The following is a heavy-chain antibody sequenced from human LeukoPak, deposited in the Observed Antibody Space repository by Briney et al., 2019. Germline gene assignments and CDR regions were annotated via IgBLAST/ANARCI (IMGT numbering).Heavy chain of an antibody. CDR2: INPNSGDT. D-gene: IGHD2-21*01. J-gene: IGHJ5*02. CDR1: GYTFTGHY. Sequence: ASVKVSCKASGYTFTGHYMHWVRQAPGQGLEWMGWINPNSGDTNYAQKFQGRVTMTRDTSISTAYMELSRLRSDDTAVYYCARDLGFDSNWFDPWGQGTLVTVSS. CDR3: ARDLGFDSNWFDP. V-gene: IGHV1-2*02.